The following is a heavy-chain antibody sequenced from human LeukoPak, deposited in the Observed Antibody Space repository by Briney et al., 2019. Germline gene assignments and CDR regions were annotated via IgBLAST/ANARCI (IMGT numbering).Heavy chain of an antibody. CDR3: ARETTVAGYNWFDP. CDR1: GFTFSSYS. Sequence: GGSLRLSCAASGFTFSSYSMNWVRQAPGKGLEWVSSISSSSSYIYYADSVKGRFTISRDNAKNSLYLQMNSLKAEDPAVYYCARETTVAGYNWFDPWGQGTLVTVSS. V-gene: IGHV3-21*01. D-gene: IGHD1-14*01. CDR2: ISSSSSYI. J-gene: IGHJ5*02.